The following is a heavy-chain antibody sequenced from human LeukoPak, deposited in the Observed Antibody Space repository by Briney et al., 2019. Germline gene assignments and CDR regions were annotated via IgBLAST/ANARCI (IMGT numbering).Heavy chain of an antibody. V-gene: IGHV1-24*01. CDR1: GYTLTELS. D-gene: IGHD3-3*01. CDR3: ATDKPSGGIWSGYYFVRRAFDI. J-gene: IGHJ3*02. Sequence: ASVKVSCKVSGYTLTELSMHWVRQAPGKGLEWMGGLDPEDGETIYAQKFQGRVTMTEDTSTDTAYMELSSLRSEDTAVYYCATDKPSGGIWSGYYFVRRAFDIWGQGTMVTVSS. CDR2: LDPEDGET.